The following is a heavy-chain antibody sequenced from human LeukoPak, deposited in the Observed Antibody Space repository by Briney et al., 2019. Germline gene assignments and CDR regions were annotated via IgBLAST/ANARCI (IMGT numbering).Heavy chain of an antibody. Sequence: GGSLRLSCAASGFTFSIFGMHWVRQAPGTGLEWVALMSNDGVNRYYADSVKGRFTISRDNSKNTLYLQMNSLRAEDTALYYCAKERGYSGYFDYWGQGTLVTASS. J-gene: IGHJ4*02. D-gene: IGHD5-12*01. CDR2: MSNDGVNR. CDR1: GFTFSIFG. V-gene: IGHV3-30*18. CDR3: AKERGYSGYFDY.